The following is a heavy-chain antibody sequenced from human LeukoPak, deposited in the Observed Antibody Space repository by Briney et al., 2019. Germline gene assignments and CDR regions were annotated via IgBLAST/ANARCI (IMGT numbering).Heavy chain of an antibody. V-gene: IGHV4-39*01. D-gene: IGHD3-22*01. Sequence: PSETLSLTCTVSGGSISSSSYYWGWIRQPPGKGLEWIGSIYYSGSTYYSPSLKSRVTISVDTSKNQFSLKLSSVTAADTAVYYCARLDYYDSQGDVWGKGTTVTVSS. CDR1: GGSISSSSYY. J-gene: IGHJ6*04. CDR2: IYYSGST. CDR3: ARLDYYDSQGDV.